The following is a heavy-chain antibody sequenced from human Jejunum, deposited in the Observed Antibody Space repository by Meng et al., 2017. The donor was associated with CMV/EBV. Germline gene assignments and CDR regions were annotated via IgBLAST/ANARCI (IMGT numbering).Heavy chain of an antibody. J-gene: IGHJ4*02. D-gene: IGHD5-24*01. CDR3: ARGRDAYKTGL. CDR2: IHPRGSN. Sequence: CTVSGDSISTGIYYWTWDRQLPGKGLEWIGFIHPRGSNNYNPSLKSRVSMSVDTSKNHFSLTLTSVTGADTAVYYCARGRDAYKTGLWGQGTLVTVSS. CDR1: GDSISTGIYY. V-gene: IGHV4-31*03.